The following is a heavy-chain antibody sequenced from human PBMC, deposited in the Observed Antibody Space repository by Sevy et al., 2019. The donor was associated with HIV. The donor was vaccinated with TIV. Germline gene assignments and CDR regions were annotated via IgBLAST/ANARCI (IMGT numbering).Heavy chain of an antibody. CDR1: GGSISSSY. J-gene: IGHJ2*01. D-gene: IGHD3-16*02. CDR2: IFHTGST. CDR3: ARALSDYVWGSYRYGGRYFDL. Sequence: SETLSLTCTVSGGSISSSYWSWIRQPPGKGLEWIGYIFHTGSTTYNPSLKSRVTISLDTSKSQFSLKLNSVTAADTGVYYCARALSDYVWGSYRYGGRYFDLWGRGTLVTVSS. V-gene: IGHV4-59*13.